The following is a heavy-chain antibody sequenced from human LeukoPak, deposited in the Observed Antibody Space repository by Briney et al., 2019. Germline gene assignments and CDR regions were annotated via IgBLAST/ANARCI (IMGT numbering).Heavy chain of an antibody. V-gene: IGHV4-4*07. Sequence: SETLSLTCTVSGGSISSYYWSWIRRPAGKGLEWIGRIYTSGSTNYNPSLKSRVTMSVDTSKNQFSLKLSSVTAADTAVYYCARGGPVTAILSDAFDIWGQGTMVTVSS. CDR2: IYTSGST. CDR3: ARGGPVTAILSDAFDI. CDR1: GGSISSYY. D-gene: IGHD2-21*02. J-gene: IGHJ3*02.